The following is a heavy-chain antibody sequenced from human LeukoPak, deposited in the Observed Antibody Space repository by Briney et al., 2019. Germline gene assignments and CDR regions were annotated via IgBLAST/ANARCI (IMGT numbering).Heavy chain of an antibody. Sequence: PSETLSLTCAVYGGSFSGYYWSWIHQPPGKGLEWIGEINHSGSTNYNPSLRSRVTISIDTSKNQFSLKLSSVTAADTAVYYCAAKARDFDYWGQGTLVTVSS. CDR3: AAKARDFDY. J-gene: IGHJ4*02. CDR2: INHSGST. V-gene: IGHV4-34*01. CDR1: GGSFSGYY.